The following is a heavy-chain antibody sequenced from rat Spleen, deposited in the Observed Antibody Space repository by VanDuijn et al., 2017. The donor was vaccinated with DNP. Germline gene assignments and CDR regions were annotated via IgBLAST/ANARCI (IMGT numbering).Heavy chain of an antibody. D-gene: IGHD1-4*01. V-gene: IGHV5-20*01. J-gene: IGHJ3*01. CDR3: TRDPGSGAWFAY. Sequence: EVQLAESGGGLVQPGRSLKLSCAASGFTFSDHYMAWVRQAPTKGLEWVASISYDSGDTYYPDSVKGRFTISRDNAKSTLYLQMNSLRSEDTATYYCTRDPGSGAWFAYWGQGTLVTVSS. CDR2: ISYDSGDT. CDR1: GFTFSDHY.